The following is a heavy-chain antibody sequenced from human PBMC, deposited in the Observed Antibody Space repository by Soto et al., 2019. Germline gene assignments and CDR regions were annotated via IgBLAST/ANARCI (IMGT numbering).Heavy chain of an antibody. D-gene: IGHD3-22*01. J-gene: IGHJ6*02. Sequence: SVKVSCKLSGGTFSRYSISWVRQAPRQGLEWMGGIVPIFGTRNYAQKFQDRVTITTDESATTAHMELSNLRSEDTAVYYCARPYEGGYSSNHHYYYALDVWGQGTAVTVSS. CDR1: GGTFSRYS. CDR3: ARPYEGGYSSNHHYYYALDV. V-gene: IGHV1-69*05. CDR2: IVPIFGTR.